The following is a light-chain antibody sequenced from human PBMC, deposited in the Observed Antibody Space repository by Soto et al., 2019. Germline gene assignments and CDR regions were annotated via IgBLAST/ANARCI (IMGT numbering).Light chain of an antibody. CDR1: QSPLHSNGYKY. Sequence: DTVLTQSPFSLPVTPGEPASISCRSSQSPLHSNGYKYLDWYLQKPGQSPQLLIYMSSTRASGVSDRFSGSGSGTDFTLKISRVEAEDVGVYYCMQALRTPYTFGRGTRLEIK. CDR2: MSS. J-gene: IGKJ5*01. CDR3: MQALRTPYT. V-gene: IGKV2-28*01.